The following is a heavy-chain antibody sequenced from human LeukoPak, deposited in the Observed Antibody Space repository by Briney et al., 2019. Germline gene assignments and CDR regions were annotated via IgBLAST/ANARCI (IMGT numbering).Heavy chain of an antibody. CDR2: IIPIFGTA. V-gene: IGHV1-69*05. CDR1: GGTFSSYA. J-gene: IGHJ3*02. D-gene: IGHD5-24*01. CDR3: ARGSGRWLRDDAFDI. Sequence: VASVKVSCKASGGTFSSYAISWVRQAPGQGLEWMGRIIPIFGTANYAQKFQGRVTITTDESTSTAYMELNSLRSEDTAVYYCARGSGRWLRDDAFDIWGQGTMVTVSS.